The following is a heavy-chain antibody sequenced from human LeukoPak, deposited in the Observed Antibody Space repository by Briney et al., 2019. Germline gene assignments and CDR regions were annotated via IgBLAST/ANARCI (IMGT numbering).Heavy chain of an antibody. D-gene: IGHD3-10*01. V-gene: IGHV3-48*03. CDR1: GFTFSSYE. Sequence: PGGSLRLSCAASGFTFSSYEMNWVRQAPGKGLEWVSYISSSGSTIYYADSVKGRLTISRDNAKNSLYLQMNSLRAEDTAVYYCARTQYYYGSGSPGYWGQGTLVTVSS. J-gene: IGHJ4*02. CDR3: ARTQYYYGSGSPGY. CDR2: ISSSGSTI.